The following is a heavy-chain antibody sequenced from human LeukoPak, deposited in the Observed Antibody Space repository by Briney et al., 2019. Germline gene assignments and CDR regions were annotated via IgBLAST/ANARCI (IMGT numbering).Heavy chain of an antibody. CDR2: ITSSNTI. V-gene: IGHV3-48*02. Sequence: GCSLRLSCAAAGFTFSSYSMNWVRQAPGKGLEWISQITSSNTIYYADSVKGRFTISRDNDMNSLYLQMNSLTDEDTAMYYCARFLRNYWYSDYWGQGTLVTVSS. CDR3: ARFLRNYWYSDY. D-gene: IGHD1-7*01. CDR1: GFTFSSYS. J-gene: IGHJ4*02.